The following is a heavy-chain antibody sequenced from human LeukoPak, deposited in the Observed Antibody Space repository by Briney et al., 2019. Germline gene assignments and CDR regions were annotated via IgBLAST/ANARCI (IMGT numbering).Heavy chain of an antibody. D-gene: IGHD1-26*01. J-gene: IGHJ3*02. V-gene: IGHV3-11*01. CDR1: GFTFSDYY. CDR3: ARDPPRWELLLDPFDI. Sequence: GGSLRLSCAASGFTFSDYYMSWIRQAPGKGLEWVSYISSSGSTIYYADSVKGRFTISRDNAKNSLYLQMNSLRAEDTAVYYCARDPPRWELLLDPFDIWGQGTMVTVSS. CDR2: ISSSGSTI.